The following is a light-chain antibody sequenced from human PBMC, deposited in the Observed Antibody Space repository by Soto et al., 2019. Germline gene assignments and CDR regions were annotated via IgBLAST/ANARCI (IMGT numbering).Light chain of an antibody. V-gene: IGKV1-9*01. CDR1: QGIISY. CDR3: QQLNNYPRT. J-gene: IGKJ1*01. CDR2: TAS. Sequence: DIQLTQSPSFLSASVGDRFTITCRASQGIISYLAWYQQKPGKAPKLLISTASTLQSGVPSRFSGSGSGTEFTLTISSLQPEDFATYYCQQLNNYPRTFGQGTKVDIK.